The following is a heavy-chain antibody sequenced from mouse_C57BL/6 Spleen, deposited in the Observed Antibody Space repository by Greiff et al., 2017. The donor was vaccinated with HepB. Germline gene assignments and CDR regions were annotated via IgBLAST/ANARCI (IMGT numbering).Heavy chain of an antibody. CDR3: ARERESRWDETGLYAMDY. V-gene: IGHV3-6*01. D-gene: IGHD4-1*01. CDR2: ISYDGSN. CDR1: GYSITSGYY. J-gene: IGHJ4*01. Sequence: EVKLQESGPGLVKPSQSLSLTCSVSGYSITSGYYWNWIRQFPGNKLEWMGYISYDGSNNYNPSLKNRTTITRDTSKNQSFLKLKSVTTEDTATYYGARERESRWDETGLYAMDYWGQGTPVTVSS.